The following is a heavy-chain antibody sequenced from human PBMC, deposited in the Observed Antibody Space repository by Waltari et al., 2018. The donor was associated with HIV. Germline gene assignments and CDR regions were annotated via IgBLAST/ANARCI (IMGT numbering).Heavy chain of an antibody. CDR2: IHHSGNT. CDR3: AGTLDYGGNSHFYFDL. CDR1: GYSIRSTYY. V-gene: IGHV4-38-2*02. J-gene: IGHJ2*01. Sequence: QVQLQESGPGLGKPSETLSLTCTVSGYSIRSTYYWGGIRQPPGKGLEWIGNIHHSGNTYYNPSLKSRVTIAVDTSKNQFSLNLTSLTAADTALYFCAGTLDYGGNSHFYFDLWGRGALVTVSS. D-gene: IGHD4-17*01.